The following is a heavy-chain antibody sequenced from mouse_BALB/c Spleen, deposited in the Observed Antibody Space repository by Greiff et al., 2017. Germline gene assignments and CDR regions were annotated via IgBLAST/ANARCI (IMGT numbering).Heavy chain of an antibody. CDR2: IWAGGST. J-gene: IGHJ4*01. CDR3: ASGSSFYYYAMDY. D-gene: IGHD1-1*01. V-gene: IGHV2-9*02. Sequence: VHLVESGPGLVAPSQSLSITCTVSGFSLTSYGVHWVRQPPGKGLEWLGVIWAGGSTNYNSALMSRLSISKDNSKSQVFLKMNSLQTDDTAMYYCASGSSFYYYAMDYWGQGTSVTVSS. CDR1: GFSLTSYG.